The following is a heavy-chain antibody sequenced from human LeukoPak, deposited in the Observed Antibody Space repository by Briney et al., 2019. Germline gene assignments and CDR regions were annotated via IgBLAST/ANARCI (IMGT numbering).Heavy chain of an antibody. CDR2: ISYDGSNK. V-gene: IGHV3-30*03. J-gene: IGHJ4*02. CDR1: GFTFSSYG. D-gene: IGHD6-13*01. CDR3: ASDDEPYSSSGNPYFDY. Sequence: GSLRLSCAASGFTFSSYGMHWVRQAPGKGLEWVAVISYDGSNKYYADSVKGRFTISRDNSKNTLYLQMNSLRAEDTAVYYCASDDEPYSSSGNPYFDYWGQGTLVTVSS.